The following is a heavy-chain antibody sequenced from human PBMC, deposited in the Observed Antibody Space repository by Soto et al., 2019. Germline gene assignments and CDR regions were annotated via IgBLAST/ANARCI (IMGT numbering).Heavy chain of an antibody. J-gene: IGHJ4*02. Sequence: EVQLVESGGGLVKPGGSLRLSCAASGFTFSSYSMNWVRQAPGKGLEWVSSISSSSSYIYYADSVKGRFTISRDNAKNSLYLQLHSLRVEVTAVYYCARDGVVAALYYFDYWGQGTLVTVSS. V-gene: IGHV3-21*01. CDR1: GFTFSSYS. CDR2: ISSSSSYI. D-gene: IGHD2-15*01. CDR3: ARDGVVAALYYFDY.